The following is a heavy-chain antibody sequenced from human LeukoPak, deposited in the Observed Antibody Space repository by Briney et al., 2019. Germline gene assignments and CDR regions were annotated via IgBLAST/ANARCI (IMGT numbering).Heavy chain of an antibody. J-gene: IGHJ3*02. CDR1: GFSLSTSGVG. CDR2: IYWDDDK. Sequence: SGPTLVKPTQTLTLTCTFSGFSLSTSGVGVGWIRQPPGKALEWLALIYWDDDKRYSPSLKSRLTITKDTSKNQVVLTMTNVDPVDTATYYCAHFGFKGYCSSTSCYAANAFDIWGQGTLVTVSS. D-gene: IGHD2-2*01. CDR3: AHFGFKGYCSSTSCYAANAFDI. V-gene: IGHV2-5*02.